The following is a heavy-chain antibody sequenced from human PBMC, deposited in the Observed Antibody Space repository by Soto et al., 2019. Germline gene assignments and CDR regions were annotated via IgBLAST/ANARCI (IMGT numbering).Heavy chain of an antibody. CDR1: GYTFINYG. J-gene: IGHJ5*02. CDR3: ARGWVGSGYDP. Sequence: QVQLVQSGAEVKKPGDSVQVSCKASGYTFINYGINWVRQAPGQGLEWMGWITPYNGNTNYAQKLQGRVTMTTDTSTSTAYMELRSLRSDDTAVYYCARGWVGSGYDPWGQGTLVTVSS. CDR2: ITPYNGNT. V-gene: IGHV1-18*01. D-gene: IGHD5-12*01.